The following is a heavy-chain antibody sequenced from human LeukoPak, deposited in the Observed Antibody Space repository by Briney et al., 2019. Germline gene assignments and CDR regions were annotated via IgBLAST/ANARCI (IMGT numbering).Heavy chain of an antibody. Sequence: GGSLRLSCAASGFTFSSYAMSWVRQAPGKGLEWVSAISGSGGSTYYADSVKGRFTISRDNAKNTLHLQMNSLRAEDTAVYYCARGKGIAARPSNWFDPWGQGTLVTVSS. CDR1: GFTFSSYA. CDR3: ARGKGIAARPSNWFDP. V-gene: IGHV3-23*01. CDR2: ISGSGGST. D-gene: IGHD6-6*01. J-gene: IGHJ5*02.